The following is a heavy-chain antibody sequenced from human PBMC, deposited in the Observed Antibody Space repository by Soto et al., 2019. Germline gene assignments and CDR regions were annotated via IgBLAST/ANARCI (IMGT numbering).Heavy chain of an antibody. Sequence: SVKVSCKASGGTFSSYAISWVRQAPGQGLEWMGGIIPIFGTANYAQKFQGRVTITADESTSTAYMELSSLRSEDTAVYYCASLIAARGYYFDYWGQGTLVTVSS. CDR1: GGTFSSYA. D-gene: IGHD6-6*01. J-gene: IGHJ4*02. V-gene: IGHV1-69*13. CDR2: IIPIFGTA. CDR3: ASLIAARGYYFDY.